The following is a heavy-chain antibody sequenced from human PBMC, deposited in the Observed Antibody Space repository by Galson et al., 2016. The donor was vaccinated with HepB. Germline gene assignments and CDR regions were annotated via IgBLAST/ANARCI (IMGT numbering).Heavy chain of an antibody. J-gene: IGHJ4*02. CDR1: GGSFTGYY. CDR3: SRGLDAYKAGNY. V-gene: IGHV4-34*01. Sequence: SETLSLTCGVYGGSFTGYYCNWFRQPPGMGLEWLGEIHPSGSTSYHPSLGSRVTISLDTSKNQFSLKVASVTAADTAVYFCSRGLDAYKAGNYWGQGNLVTVAA. D-gene: IGHD5-24*01. CDR2: IHPSGST.